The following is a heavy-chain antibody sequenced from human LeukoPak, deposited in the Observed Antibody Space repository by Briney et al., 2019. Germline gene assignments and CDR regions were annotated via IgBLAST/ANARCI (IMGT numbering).Heavy chain of an antibody. Sequence: SETLSLTCTVSGGSISSSSYYWGWIRQPPGKGLEWIGSIYYSGSTYYNPSLKSRVTISVDTSKNQFSLKLSSVTAADTAVYYCARTFAVVVPAAQKRSKYYFDYWGQGTLVTVSS. CDR1: GGSISSSSYY. J-gene: IGHJ4*02. D-gene: IGHD2-2*01. CDR2: IYYSGST. V-gene: IGHV4-39*07. CDR3: ARTFAVVVPAAQKRSKYYFDY.